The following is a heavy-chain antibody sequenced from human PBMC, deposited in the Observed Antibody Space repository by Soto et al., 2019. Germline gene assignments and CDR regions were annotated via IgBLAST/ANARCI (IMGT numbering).Heavy chain of an antibody. V-gene: IGHV1-46*03. Sequence: QVQLVQSGAEVTKPGASVKVSCKASGDSITNYFMHWVRQAPGQGPEWMGMISPSGDATAYTQKFQGRVTLTRDTATGTVYLELSSLRSEHTAVYYCVRRMWPGYYFGYLGQGTLVNVSS. J-gene: IGHJ4*02. CDR1: GDSITNYF. D-gene: IGHD2-21*01. CDR3: VRRMWPGYYFGY. CDR2: ISPSGDAT.